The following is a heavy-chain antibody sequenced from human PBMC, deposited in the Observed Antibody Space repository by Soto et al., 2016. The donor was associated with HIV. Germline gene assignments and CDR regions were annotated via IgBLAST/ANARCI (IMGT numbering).Heavy chain of an antibody. D-gene: IGHD3-22*01. CDR3: ATPGAYDSSGSPAFQY. CDR2: IYHSGST. Sequence: QVQLQESGPGLVKPSETLSLTCAVSGYYISSGYYWAWIRQPPGKGLEWIGNIYHSGSTYYNPSLKSRVIISVDTSKNQFSLKLSSVTAADTAVYYCATPGAYDSSGSPAFQYWGQGTLVTVSS. CDR1: GYYISSGYY. J-gene: IGHJ1*01. V-gene: IGHV4-38-2*01.